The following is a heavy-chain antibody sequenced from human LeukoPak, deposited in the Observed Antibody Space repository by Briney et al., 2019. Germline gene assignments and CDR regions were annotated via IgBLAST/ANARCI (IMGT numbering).Heavy chain of an antibody. Sequence: GASVSVSCKASGYPFSNYDINWVLQAPGQGLEWMGWMNPKSGNTGYGQKFQGRVTMTRVTSITTAYMELRSLRSDDTAVYYCTKASLAFGTKYFDPWGQGTLVTVSS. J-gene: IGHJ5*02. CDR2: MNPKSGNT. D-gene: IGHD3-10*01. CDR3: TKASLAFGTKYFDP. CDR1: GYPFSNYD. V-gene: IGHV1-8*01.